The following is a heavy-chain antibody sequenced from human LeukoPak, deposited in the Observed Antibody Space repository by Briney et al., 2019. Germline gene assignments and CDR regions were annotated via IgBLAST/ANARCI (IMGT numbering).Heavy chain of an antibody. CDR2: INPSGGST. CDR3: ARGLWFGELFSAFDI. Sequence: ASVKVSCKASGYTFTSYDINWVRQAPGQGLEWMGIINPSGGSTSYAQKFQGRVTMTRDTSTSTVYMELSSLRSEDTAVYYCARGLWFGELFSAFDIWGQGTMVTVSS. V-gene: IGHV1-46*01. J-gene: IGHJ3*02. CDR1: GYTFTSYD. D-gene: IGHD3-10*01.